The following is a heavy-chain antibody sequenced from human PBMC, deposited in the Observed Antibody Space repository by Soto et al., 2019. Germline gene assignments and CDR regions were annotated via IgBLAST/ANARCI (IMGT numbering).Heavy chain of an antibody. CDR2: IIPTFGTA. CDR3: ARGDGSYYGGIDY. J-gene: IGHJ4*02. V-gene: IGHV1-69*13. D-gene: IGHD1-26*01. Sequence: SVKVSCKASGYTFTSYAMHWVRQAPGQGLEWMGGIIPTFGTANYAQKFQGRVTITADESTSTAYMELSSLRSEDTAVYYCARGDGSYYGGIDYWGQGTLVTVS. CDR1: GYTFTSYA.